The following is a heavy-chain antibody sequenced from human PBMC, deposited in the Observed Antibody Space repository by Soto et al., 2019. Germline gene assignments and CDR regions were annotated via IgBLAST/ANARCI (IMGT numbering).Heavy chain of an antibody. J-gene: IGHJ3*01. CDR3: AKSDRGVFGVVMSPALDPLDV. CDR1: GFTFSSYA. V-gene: IGHV3-30*04. CDR2: ISYDGDYK. D-gene: IGHD3-3*01. Sequence: PGGSLRLSCAASGFTFSSYAMHWVRQAPGKGLEWVAVISYDGDYKSYADSVKGRFSISRDNSKNTVYLQLTSLGAEDTALYYCAKSDRGVFGVVMSPALDPLDVWGQGTMVTVSS.